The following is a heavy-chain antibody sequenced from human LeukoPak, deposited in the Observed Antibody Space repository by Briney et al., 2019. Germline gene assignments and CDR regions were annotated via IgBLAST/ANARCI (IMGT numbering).Heavy chain of an antibody. J-gene: IGHJ4*02. CDR1: GFTSSSYA. CDR2: ISGSGGST. D-gene: IGHD1-26*01. V-gene: IGHV3-23*01. Sequence: PGGSLRLSCAASGFTSSSYAMSWVRQAPGKGLEWVSAISGSGGSTYYADSVKGRFTISRDNSKNTLYLQMNSLRAEDTAVYYCAKDTVGATDSLFDYWGQGTLVTVSS. CDR3: AKDTVGATDSLFDY.